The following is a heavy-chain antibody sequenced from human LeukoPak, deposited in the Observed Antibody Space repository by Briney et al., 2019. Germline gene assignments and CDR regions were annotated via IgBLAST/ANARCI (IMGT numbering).Heavy chain of an antibody. D-gene: IGHD6-6*01. CDR3: ARVAARRGYVYYYCMDV. Sequence: GGSLRLSCAASGFTFSSYSMNWVRQAPGKGLEWVSSISSSSSYIYYADSVKGRFTISRDNAKNSLYLQMNSLRAEDTAVYYCARVAARRGYVYYYCMDVWGKGSTVTASS. CDR1: GFTFSSYS. J-gene: IGHJ6*03. V-gene: IGHV3-21*01. CDR2: ISSSSSYI.